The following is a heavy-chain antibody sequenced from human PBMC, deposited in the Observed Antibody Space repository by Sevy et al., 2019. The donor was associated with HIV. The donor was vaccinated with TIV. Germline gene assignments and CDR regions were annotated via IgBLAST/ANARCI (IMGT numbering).Heavy chain of an antibody. V-gene: IGHV4-34*01. CDR1: GGSFSGYY. CDR2: INHSGST. Sequence: SETLSLTCAVYGGSFSGYYWSWIRQPPGKGLEWIGEINHSGSTNYNPSLKSRVTISVDTSKNQFSLKLSSVTAADTAVYYCARHCGSTSCSHAFDIWGQGTMVAVSS. J-gene: IGHJ3*02. D-gene: IGHD2-2*01. CDR3: ARHCGSTSCSHAFDI.